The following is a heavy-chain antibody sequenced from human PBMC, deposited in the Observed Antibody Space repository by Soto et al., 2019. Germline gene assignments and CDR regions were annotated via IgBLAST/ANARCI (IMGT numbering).Heavy chain of an antibody. CDR1: GGSFSGYY. Sequence: SETLSLTCAVYGGSFSGYYWSWIRQPPGKGLEWIGEINHSGSTNYNPSLKSRVTISVDTSKNQFSLKLSSVTAADTAVYYCARLSSGLDTVVTPEDYWGQGTLVTVSS. V-gene: IGHV4-34*01. CDR3: ARLSSGLDTVVTPEDY. J-gene: IGHJ4*02. CDR2: INHSGST. D-gene: IGHD2-21*02.